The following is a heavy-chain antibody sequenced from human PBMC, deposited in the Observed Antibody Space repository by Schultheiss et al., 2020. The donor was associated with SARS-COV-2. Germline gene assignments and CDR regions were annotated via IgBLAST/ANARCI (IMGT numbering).Heavy chain of an antibody. Sequence: SQTLSLTCAISGDSVSSNSAAWNWIRQSPSRGLEWLGRTYYRSKWYNDYAVSVKSRITINPDTSKNQFSLQLNSVTPEDTAVYYCARYTSMVADTLYYYYGMDVWGQGTTVTVSS. J-gene: IGHJ6*02. CDR1: GDSVSSNSAA. D-gene: IGHD2-15*01. V-gene: IGHV6-1*01. CDR2: TYYRSKWYN. CDR3: ARYTSMVADTLYYYYGMDV.